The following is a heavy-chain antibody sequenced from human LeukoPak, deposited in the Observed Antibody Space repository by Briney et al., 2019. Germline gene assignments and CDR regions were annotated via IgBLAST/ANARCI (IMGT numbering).Heavy chain of an antibody. CDR2: ISSSGSTI. CDR3: ARVFDDILTGYVLDY. CDR1: GFTFSSYE. V-gene: IGHV3-48*03. J-gene: IGHJ4*02. Sequence: PGGSLRLSCAASGFTFSSYEMNWVRQAPGKGLEWVSYISSSGSTIYYADSVKGRFTISRDNAKNSLYLQMNSLRAEDTAVYYCARVFDDILTGYVLDYWGQGTLVTVSS. D-gene: IGHD3-9*01.